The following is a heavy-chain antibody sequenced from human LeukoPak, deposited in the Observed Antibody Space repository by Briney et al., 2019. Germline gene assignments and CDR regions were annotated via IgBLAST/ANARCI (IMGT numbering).Heavy chain of an antibody. D-gene: IGHD3-22*01. Sequence: PGGSLRLSCAASGFTFSSYEMNWVHQAAGKGLEWVSFISSSGSTIYYADSVRGRFTISRDNAKNSLYLQMNSLRAEDTAVYYCARGTYYYDSSGYIDYWGQGTLVTVSS. J-gene: IGHJ4*02. V-gene: IGHV3-48*03. CDR1: GFTFSSYE. CDR3: ARGTYYYDSSGYIDY. CDR2: ISSSGSTI.